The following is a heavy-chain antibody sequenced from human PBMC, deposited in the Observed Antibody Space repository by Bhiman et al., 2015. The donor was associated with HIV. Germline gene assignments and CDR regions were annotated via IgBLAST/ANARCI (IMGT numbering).Heavy chain of an antibody. J-gene: IGHJ6*02. CDR2: ISSSGSTI. D-gene: IGHD1-7*01. V-gene: IGHV3-11*04. CDR3: ARDRPYNWNWGGYFYGLDV. Sequence: QVHLVESGGGLVKPGGSLRLSCAPSGFIFSDYYMTWIRQAPGKGLEWISYISSSGSTIYYAASVKGRFTISRDNAKNSLYLQMNSLRAEDTAVFYCARDRPYNWNWGGYFYGLDVWGQGDHGHRLL. CDR1: GFIFSDYY.